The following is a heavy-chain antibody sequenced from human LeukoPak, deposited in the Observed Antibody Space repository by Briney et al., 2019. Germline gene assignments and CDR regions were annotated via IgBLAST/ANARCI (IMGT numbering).Heavy chain of an antibody. CDR3: ARDLPVAGIDF. CDR1: GYTFTGYF. Sequence: ASVKVSCKASGYTFTGYFIHWVRQAPGQGLEWMGWINPNSGGTSYAQNFQGRLTMTRDTSISTAYMELSSLTSDDTAVYYCARDLPVAGIDFWGQGTLVTVSS. V-gene: IGHV1-2*02. J-gene: IGHJ4*02. D-gene: IGHD6-19*01. CDR2: INPNSGGT.